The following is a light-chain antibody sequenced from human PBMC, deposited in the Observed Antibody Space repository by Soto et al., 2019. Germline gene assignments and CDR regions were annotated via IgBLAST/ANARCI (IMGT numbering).Light chain of an antibody. J-gene: IGKJ4*01. CDR2: GAS. Sequence: EIVLTQSPGTLSLSPGERATLSCRASQSVSGSNLAWYQQKPGQAPRLLIYGASTRATGVPARFSGSGSGTEFTLTISSLQSEDFAVYYCQQYNNWPPDTFGGGTKVDIK. CDR1: QSVSGSN. CDR3: QQYNNWPPDT. V-gene: IGKV3-15*01.